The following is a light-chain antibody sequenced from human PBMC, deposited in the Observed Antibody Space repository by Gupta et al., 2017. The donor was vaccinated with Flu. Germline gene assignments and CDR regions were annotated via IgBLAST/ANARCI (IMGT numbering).Light chain of an antibody. V-gene: IGKV3-15*01. CDR3: NKYKSGKT. J-gene: IGKJ2*01. Sequence: DIVMTQSPATLSVSPGERATFSCRASQSVGSNFAWYQQKPGQAPRILRHSETVRENGIQSRLSGSGYRKEFIIKIRRMKYEVEEVEGGNKYKSGKTVGQGTKREI. CDR1: QSVGSN. CDR2: SET.